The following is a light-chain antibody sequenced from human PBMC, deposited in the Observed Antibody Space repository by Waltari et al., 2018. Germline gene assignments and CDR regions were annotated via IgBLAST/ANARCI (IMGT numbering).Light chain of an antibody. CDR2: DAI. J-gene: IGLJ2*01. CDR3: GSFISSTTGI. Sequence: QSALTQPDSVSGSPGQSITIPCTGTSSDVGGYKYVPWYQQYPGKAPKVIIYDAINRPSGVSNRFSGSKSGNSASLTISGLQAEDEADYYCGSFISSTTGIFGGGTRLTVL. CDR1: SSDVGGYKY. V-gene: IGLV2-14*03.